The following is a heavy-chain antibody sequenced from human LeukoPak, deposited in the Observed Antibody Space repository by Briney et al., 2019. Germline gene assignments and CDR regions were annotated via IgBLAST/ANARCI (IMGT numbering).Heavy chain of an antibody. D-gene: IGHD3-9*01. V-gene: IGHV1-18*01. CDR3: ARPYYDILTGYETDAFDI. J-gene: IGHJ3*02. CDR2: ISAYNGNT. CDR1: GYTFTSYG. Sequence: ASVKGSCKASGYTFTSYGISWVRQAPGQGLECMGWISAYNGNTNYAQKLQGRVTMTTDTSTSTANMELRSLRSDDTAVYYCARPYYDILTGYETDAFDIWGQGTMVTVSS.